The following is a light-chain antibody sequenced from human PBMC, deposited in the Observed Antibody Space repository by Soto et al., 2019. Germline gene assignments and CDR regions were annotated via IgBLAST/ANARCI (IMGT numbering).Light chain of an antibody. V-gene: IGLV2-8*01. J-gene: IGLJ2*01. CDR3: SSYGGSDGVV. Sequence: QSVLTQPPSASGYPGQSVTISCTGTSCNVGGYDSVHWFQQHPGTAPKLMIYEITNRPSGVPDRFSGSKSGNAASRTVAGHPADDEAYYSRSSYGGSDGVVFGGGTKLTVL. CDR2: EIT. CDR1: SCNVGGYDS.